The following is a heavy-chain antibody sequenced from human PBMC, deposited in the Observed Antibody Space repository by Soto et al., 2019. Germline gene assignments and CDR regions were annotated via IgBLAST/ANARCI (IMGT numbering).Heavy chain of an antibody. D-gene: IGHD6-19*01. J-gene: IGHJ6*02. V-gene: IGHV1-46*03. CDR2: INPSGGST. Sequence: ASVKVSCKASGYTFTSYYMHWVRQAPGQGLEWMGIINPSGGSTSYAQKFQGRVTMTRDTSTSTVYMELSSLRSEDTAVYYCARAGSSGWLEYYYYGMDVWGQGTTVTVYS. CDR1: GYTFTSYY. CDR3: ARAGSSGWLEYYYYGMDV.